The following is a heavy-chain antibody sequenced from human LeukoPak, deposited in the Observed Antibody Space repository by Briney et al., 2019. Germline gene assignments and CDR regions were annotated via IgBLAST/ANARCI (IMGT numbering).Heavy chain of an antibody. D-gene: IGHD2-2*01. CDR2: IRYDGSNK. Sequence: GGSLRLSCAASGFTFSSYGMHWVRQAPGKGLEWVAFIRYDGSNKYYADSVKGRFTISRDNSKNTLYLQMNSLRAEDTAVYYWAKAPGYCSSTSCYGSYWYFDLWGRGTLVTVSS. CDR1: GFTFSSYG. J-gene: IGHJ2*01. CDR3: AKAPGYCSSTSCYGSYWYFDL. V-gene: IGHV3-30*02.